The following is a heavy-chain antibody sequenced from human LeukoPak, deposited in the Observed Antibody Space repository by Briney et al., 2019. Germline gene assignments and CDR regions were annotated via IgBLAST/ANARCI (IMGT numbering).Heavy chain of an antibody. V-gene: IGHV5-51*01. CDR1: GYTFDTYW. J-gene: IGHJ3*02. CDR3: ARPAYYYDSSGYLIPYAFDI. Sequence: GESLKISCKGSGYTFDTYWIGWVRQMPGKGLEWMGIIYPGDSDTKYRPSFQGQVTISADKSISTAYLQWSSLKASDTAMYYCARPAYYYDSSGYLIPYAFDIWGQGTMVTVSS. CDR2: IYPGDSDT. D-gene: IGHD3-22*01.